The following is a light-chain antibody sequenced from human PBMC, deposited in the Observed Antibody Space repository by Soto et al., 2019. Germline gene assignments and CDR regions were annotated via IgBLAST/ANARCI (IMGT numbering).Light chain of an antibody. CDR1: QSIDRW. CDR3: QQYASYSPT. Sequence: DIQMTQSPSTLSASVGDRVTITCRASQSIDRWLAWYQKKPGKAPNLLIYDASSLVIGVHSRFSGSGSGTEFTRTIISLQPDDVVTYYCQQYASYSPTFGQVTKVEIK. J-gene: IGKJ1*01. CDR2: DAS. V-gene: IGKV1-5*01.